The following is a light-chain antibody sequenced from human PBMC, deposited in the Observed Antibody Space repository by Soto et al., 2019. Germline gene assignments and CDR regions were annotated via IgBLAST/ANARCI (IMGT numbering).Light chain of an antibody. J-gene: IGLJ3*02. CDR1: SSNIGSNT. Sequence: QSVLTQPPSASGTPGQRVTISCSGSSSNIGSNTVNWYQQLPGTAPKLLIYSNTQRPSGVPDRFSGSKSGNSASLAISGLQPEDEADYYCAAWDDSLNGPNWVFGGGTKVTVL. CDR2: SNT. CDR3: AAWDDSLNGPNWV. V-gene: IGLV1-44*01.